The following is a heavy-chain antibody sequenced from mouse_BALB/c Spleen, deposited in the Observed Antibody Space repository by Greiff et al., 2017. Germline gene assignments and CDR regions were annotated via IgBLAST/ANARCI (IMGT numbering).Heavy chain of an antibody. CDR2: ISYDGSN. CDR1: GYSITSGYY. J-gene: IGHJ3*01. V-gene: IGHV3-6*02. CDR3: AEGGNYVAWFAY. Sequence: EVQLQESGPGLVKPSQSLSLTCSVTGYSITSGYYWNWIRQFPGNKLEWMGYISYDGSNNYNPSLKKRIPITRDPSKNQFFLKLNSVTTEDTATYYCAEGGNYVAWFAYWGQGTLVTVSA. D-gene: IGHD2-1*01.